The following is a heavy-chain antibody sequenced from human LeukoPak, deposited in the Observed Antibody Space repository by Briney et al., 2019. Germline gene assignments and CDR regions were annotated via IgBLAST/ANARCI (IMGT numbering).Heavy chain of an antibody. D-gene: IGHD3-3*01. J-gene: IGHJ6*03. CDR1: GFTFSSYG. Sequence: GGSLRLSCAAFGFTFSSYGMHWVRQAPGKGLEWVAFIRYDGSNKYYADSVKGRFTISRDNSKNTLYLQMNSLRAEDTAVYYCAKTPGVRVVYMDVWGKGTTVTVSS. CDR3: AKTPGVRVVYMDV. CDR2: IRYDGSNK. V-gene: IGHV3-30*02.